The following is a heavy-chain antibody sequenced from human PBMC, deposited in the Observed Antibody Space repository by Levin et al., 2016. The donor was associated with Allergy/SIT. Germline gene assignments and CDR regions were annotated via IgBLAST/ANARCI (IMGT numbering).Heavy chain of an antibody. V-gene: IGHV3-15*01. CDR2: IKSKTDGGTT. D-gene: IGHD6-19*01. CDR3: TTVTGLYSSGWYGLWETFGDI. J-gene: IGHJ3*02. Sequence: VRQAPGKGLEWVGRIKSKTDGGTTDYAAPVKGRFTISRDDSKNTLYLQMNSLKTEDTAVYYCTTVTGLYSSGWYGLWETFGDIWGQGTMVTVSS.